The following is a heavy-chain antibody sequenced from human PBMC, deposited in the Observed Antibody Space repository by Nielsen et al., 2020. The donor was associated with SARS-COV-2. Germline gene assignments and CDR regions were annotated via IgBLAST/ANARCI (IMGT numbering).Heavy chain of an antibody. CDR1: GFTFSTYA. V-gene: IGHV3-23*01. D-gene: IGHD2-21*02. CDR2: IVGSGGST. J-gene: IGHJ4*02. CDR3: ARKSGGDFYLDT. Sequence: LSLTCAASGFTFSTYAMSWVRQAPGKGLEWVSGIVGSGGSTYYADSVKGRFTISRDISRNTLNLQLDSLRVEDTAIYYCARKSGGDFYLDTWGQGTMVTVSS.